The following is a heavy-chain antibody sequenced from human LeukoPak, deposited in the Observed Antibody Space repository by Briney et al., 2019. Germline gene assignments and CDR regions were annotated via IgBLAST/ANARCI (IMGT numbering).Heavy chain of an antibody. V-gene: IGHV3-9*01. CDR2: ISWDSGSI. J-gene: IGHJ4*02. Sequence: GRSLRLSCAASGFTFDDYAMHWVRQAPGKGLEWVSGISWDSGSIGYADSVKGRFTISRDNAKNSLYLQMNSLRAEDTAVYYCARGYSGYWGQGTLVTVSS. CDR1: GFTFDDYA. CDR3: ARGYSGY. D-gene: IGHD5-12*01.